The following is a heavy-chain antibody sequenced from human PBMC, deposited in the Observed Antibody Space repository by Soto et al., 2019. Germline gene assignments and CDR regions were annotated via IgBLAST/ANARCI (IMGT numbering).Heavy chain of an antibody. Sequence: ASVKVSCKASGYTFTGYYMHWVRQAPGQGLEWMGWINPNSGGTNYAQKFQGWVTMTRDTSISTAYMELSRLRSDDTAVYYCARAGDYGDYVLDYWGQGTLVTVSS. CDR1: GYTFTGYY. J-gene: IGHJ4*02. D-gene: IGHD4-17*01. CDR2: INPNSGGT. V-gene: IGHV1-2*04. CDR3: ARAGDYGDYVLDY.